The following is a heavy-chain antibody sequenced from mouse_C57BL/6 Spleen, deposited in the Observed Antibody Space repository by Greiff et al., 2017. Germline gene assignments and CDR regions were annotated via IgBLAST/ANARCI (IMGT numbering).Heavy chain of an antibody. CDR3: ARSSDVNWYFDV. CDR2: LWTGGGT. V-gene: IGHV2-9-1*01. CDR1: GFSLTSYA. J-gene: IGHJ1*03. Sequence: VQLVESGPGLVAPSQSLSITCTVSGFSLTSYAISWVRQPPGKGLEWLGVLWTGGGTNYNSALKSRLSISKDNSKSHVFFKMNSLQTYDTSMFYCARSSDVNWYFDVWGTATTVTVSS.